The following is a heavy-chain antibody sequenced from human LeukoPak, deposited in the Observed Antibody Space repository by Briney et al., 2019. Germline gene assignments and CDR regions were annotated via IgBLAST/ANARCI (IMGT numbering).Heavy chain of an antibody. CDR2: INPNSGGT. D-gene: IGHD1-26*01. Sequence: ASVKVSCKASEYTFTDYYINWVRQAPGQGLEWMGWINPNSGGTNYAQKLQGRVTMTTDTSTSTAYMELRSLRSDDTAVYYCARGIVGATTPYYFDYWGQGTLVTVSS. CDR1: EYTFTDYY. V-gene: IGHV1-2*02. CDR3: ARGIVGATTPYYFDY. J-gene: IGHJ4*02.